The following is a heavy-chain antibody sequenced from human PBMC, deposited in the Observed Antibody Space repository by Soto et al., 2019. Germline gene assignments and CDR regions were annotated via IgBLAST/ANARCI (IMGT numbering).Heavy chain of an antibody. J-gene: IGHJ4*02. V-gene: IGHV3-30-3*01. CDR3: ATGAAYYYDTSRY. D-gene: IGHD3-22*01. Sequence: QVQLVESGGGLVQPGRSLRLSCTASGFGFSALSMHWIRQPPGKGLEWVAVVFSDESSISYADSVKGRFTISRDNSRNTLYLQMTSLRLEDTALYYCATGAAYYYDTSRYWGQGTLVTVSS. CDR2: VFSDESSI. CDR1: GFGFSALS.